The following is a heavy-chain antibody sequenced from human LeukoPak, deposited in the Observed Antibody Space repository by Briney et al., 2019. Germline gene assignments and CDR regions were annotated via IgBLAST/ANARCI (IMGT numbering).Heavy chain of an antibody. CDR2: IYTTGTT. Sequence: SETLSLTCTVSGDSISSYYWSWIRQPPGKGLVWIGCIYTTGTTNYNPSLKSRVTISVETSKNQFSLRLSSVTAAGTAVYYCARHSVGGNSAYWYFDLWGRGALVTVSS. J-gene: IGHJ2*01. D-gene: IGHD4-23*01. CDR1: GDSISSYY. CDR3: ARHSVGGNSAYWYFDL. V-gene: IGHV4-4*09.